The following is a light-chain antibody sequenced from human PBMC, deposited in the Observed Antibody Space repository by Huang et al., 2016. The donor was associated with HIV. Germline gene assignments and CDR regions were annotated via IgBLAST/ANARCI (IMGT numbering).Light chain of an antibody. CDR1: QDINRW. V-gene: IGKV1-12*01. CDR3: QQAVSFPLT. CDR2: AAS. J-gene: IGKJ4*01. Sequence: DIQLTQSPSSVSASVGDRISFTWRASQDINRWLAWYQQKPGKAPKLLIYAASTLQGGVPSRFSGRGSGTGFTLTINNLQPEDFATYFCQQAVSFPLTFGGGTKVEIK.